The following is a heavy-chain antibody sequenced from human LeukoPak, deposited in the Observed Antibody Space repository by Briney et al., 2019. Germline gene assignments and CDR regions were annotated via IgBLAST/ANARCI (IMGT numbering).Heavy chain of an antibody. J-gene: IGHJ5*02. CDR2: INHSGST. CDR1: GGSFSGYY. Sequence: SETLSLTCAVYGGSFSGYYWSWIRQPPGKGLEWIGEINHSGSTNYNPSLKSRVTISVDRSKNQFSLKLSSVTAADTAVYYCARVDDWFDPWGQGTLVTVSS. V-gene: IGHV4-34*01. CDR3: ARVDDWFDP.